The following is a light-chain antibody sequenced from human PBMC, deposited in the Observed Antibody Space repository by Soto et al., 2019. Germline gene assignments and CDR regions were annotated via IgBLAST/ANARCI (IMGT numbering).Light chain of an antibody. V-gene: IGKV1-12*01. Sequence: DIQMTQSPSSVSASVGDRVTITCRASQGISSWLAWYQQKTGKAPKLLIYAASSLQSGVPSKFSGSGSGTDLTITICGLTPEDFATYYWQQGNSSPLLFTFGPGTKVDI. CDR3: QQGNSSPLLFT. J-gene: IGKJ3*01. CDR2: AAS. CDR1: QGISSW.